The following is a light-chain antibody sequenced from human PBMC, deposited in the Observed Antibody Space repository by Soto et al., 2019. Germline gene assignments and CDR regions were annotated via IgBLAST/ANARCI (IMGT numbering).Light chain of an antibody. V-gene: IGKV1-39*01. J-gene: IGKJ4*01. CDR2: AAD. CDR3: QQTYSTPLT. CDR1: QSIISY. Sequence: DIQMTQSPSSVSASVGDRVTSTCRASQSIISYLNWYQQKPGKAPKLLIYAADSLQSGVPSRFSGSGSGTDFTLTISSLQPEDFATYYCQQTYSTPLTFGGGTKV.